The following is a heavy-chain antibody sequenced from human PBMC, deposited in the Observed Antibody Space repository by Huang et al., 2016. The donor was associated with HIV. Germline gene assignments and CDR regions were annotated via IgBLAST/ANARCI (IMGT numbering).Heavy chain of an antibody. J-gene: IGHJ6*03. V-gene: IGHV1-3*01. CDR2: INAGNGNT. CDR3: ARAAGAFYYYYYYMDV. Sequence: QVQLVQSGAEVKKPGASVKVSCKASGYTFTSYAMHWVRQAPGQRREWMGWINAGNGNTKNSQKFQGRVTITRDTSASTAYMELSSLRSEDTAVYYCARAAGAFYYYYYYMDVWGKGTTVTVSS. CDR1: GYTFTSYA. D-gene: IGHD6-13*01.